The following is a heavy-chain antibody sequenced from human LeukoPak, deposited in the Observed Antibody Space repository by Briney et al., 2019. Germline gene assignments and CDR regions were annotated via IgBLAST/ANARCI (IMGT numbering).Heavy chain of an antibody. J-gene: IGHJ3*02. V-gene: IGHV3-21*01. CDR3: ATSMAQDVDAFHI. D-gene: IGHD2-21*01. Sequence: KPGGSLRPSCAASRFTFSTYSMNWVRQAPGKGLEWVSSISSRSTYIYYADSVKGRFTISRDNAKNSLYLQMNNLRAEDTAMFYCATSMAQDVDAFHIWGQGTMVTVSS. CDR2: ISSRSTYI. CDR1: RFTFSTYS.